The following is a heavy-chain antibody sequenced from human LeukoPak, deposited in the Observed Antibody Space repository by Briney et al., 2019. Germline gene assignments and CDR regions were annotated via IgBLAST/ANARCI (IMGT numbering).Heavy chain of an antibody. Sequence: GGSLRLSCAASGFTFSSYWMSWVRQAPGKGLEWVANIKQDGSEKYYVDSVKGRFTISRDNAKNSLYLQMNSLRAEDTAVYYCARGGGYFDWLSYYFDYWGQGTLVTVSS. J-gene: IGHJ4*02. CDR1: GFTFSSYW. CDR3: ARGGGYFDWLSYYFDY. D-gene: IGHD3-9*01. V-gene: IGHV3-7*01. CDR2: IKQDGSEK.